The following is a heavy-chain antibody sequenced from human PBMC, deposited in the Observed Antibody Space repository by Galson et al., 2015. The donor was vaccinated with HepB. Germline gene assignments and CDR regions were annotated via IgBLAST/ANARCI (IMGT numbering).Heavy chain of an antibody. CDR3: AREGYYDSSGYLEAFDI. J-gene: IGHJ3*02. CDR1: GFTFSSYA. Sequence: SLRLSCAASGFTFSSYAMSWVRQAPGKGLEWVSVIYSGGSTYYADSVKGRFTISRDNSKNTLYLQMNSLRAEDTAVYYCAREGYYDSSGYLEAFDIWGLGTMVTVSS. CDR2: IYSGGST. V-gene: IGHV3-66*02. D-gene: IGHD3-22*01.